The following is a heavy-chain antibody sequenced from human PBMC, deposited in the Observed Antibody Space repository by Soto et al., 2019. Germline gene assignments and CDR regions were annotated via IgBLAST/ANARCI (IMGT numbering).Heavy chain of an antibody. J-gene: IGHJ3*02. D-gene: IGHD3-22*01. CDR2: VYYSGST. V-gene: IGHV4-59*01. CDR1: GASMTSSY. Sequence: PETLSLTCTVSGASMTSSYWSWIRQSPGKGLEWIGYVYYSGSTNYNPSLKSRVTISVDTSKNQFSLKLSSVTAADTAVYYCARGYYDSSGQSNTFEICGQGTMVTVSS. CDR3: ARGYYDSSGQSNTFEI.